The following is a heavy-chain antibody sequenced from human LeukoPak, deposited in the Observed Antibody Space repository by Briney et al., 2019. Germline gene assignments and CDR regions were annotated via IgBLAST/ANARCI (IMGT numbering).Heavy chain of an antibody. J-gene: IGHJ4*02. D-gene: IGHD5-18*01. CDR1: GFTFSSYS. CDR3: ARDGNVDTARYFDY. V-gene: IGHV3-21*01. Sequence: GGSLRLSCTASGFTFSSYSMNWVRQALGKGLEWVSSISSSSSYIHYADSVKGRFTISRDNAMNSLYLQMNSLRAEDTAVYYCARDGNVDTARYFDYWGQGTLVTVSS. CDR2: ISSSSSYI.